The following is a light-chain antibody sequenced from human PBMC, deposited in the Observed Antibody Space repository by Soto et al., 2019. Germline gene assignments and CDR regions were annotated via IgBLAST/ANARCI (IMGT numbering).Light chain of an antibody. Sequence: DIQMTQSPSSVSASVGDRVTITCRASQDISSWLAWYQQKPGKAPELLIYAASRLENAVPSRFSGSGSGTDFTLTISSLQPEDSATYYCQQANSFPFTFGPGTQVDIK. J-gene: IGKJ3*01. CDR3: QQANSFPFT. CDR2: AAS. CDR1: QDISSW. V-gene: IGKV1D-12*01.